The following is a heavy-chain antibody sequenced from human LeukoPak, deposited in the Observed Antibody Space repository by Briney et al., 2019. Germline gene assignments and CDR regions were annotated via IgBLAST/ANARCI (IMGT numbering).Heavy chain of an antibody. Sequence: GGSLRLSCAASGFTFSSYGMHWVRQAPGKGLEWVAVISYDGSNKYYADSVKGRFTISRDNSMDTLYLQMNSLRVEDTAVYHCATQGRHGYQYYFDYWGQGTLVTVSS. J-gene: IGHJ4*02. CDR2: ISYDGSNK. D-gene: IGHD5-24*01. CDR1: GFTFSSYG. V-gene: IGHV3-30*03. CDR3: ATQGRHGYQYYFDY.